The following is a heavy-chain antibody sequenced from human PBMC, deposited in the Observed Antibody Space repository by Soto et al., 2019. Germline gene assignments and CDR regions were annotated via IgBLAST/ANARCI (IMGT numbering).Heavy chain of an antibody. CDR2: IKSKTDGGTT. CDR3: KVGYCSSTSCRRFYYYYGMDV. CDR1: GFTSSNAW. Sequence: GGSLRRSCAASGFTSSNAWMSWVRQAPGKGLEWVGRIKSKTDGGTTDYAAPVKGRFTISRDDLKNTRYLQMNSLKTEDTAVYYCKVGYCSSTSCRRFYYYYGMDVWGQGTTVTAP. J-gene: IGHJ6*02. V-gene: IGHV3-15*01. D-gene: IGHD2-2*01.